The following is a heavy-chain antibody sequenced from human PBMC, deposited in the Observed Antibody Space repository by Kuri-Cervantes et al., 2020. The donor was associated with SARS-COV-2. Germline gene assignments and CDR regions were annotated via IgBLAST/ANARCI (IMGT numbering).Heavy chain of an antibody. Sequence: SETLSLTCTVSGGSISSYYWSWIRQPPGKGLEWIGEIYHSGSTNYNPSLKSRVTISVDKSKNQFSLKLSSVTAEDTAVYYCAAPYCSSTSCDDAFDIWGQGTMVTVSS. J-gene: IGHJ3*02. D-gene: IGHD2-2*01. CDR2: IYHSGST. CDR3: AAPYCSSTSCDDAFDI. V-gene: IGHV4-59*12. CDR1: GGSISSYY.